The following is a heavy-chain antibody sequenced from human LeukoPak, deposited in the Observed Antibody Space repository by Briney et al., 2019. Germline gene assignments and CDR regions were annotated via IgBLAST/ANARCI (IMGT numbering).Heavy chain of an antibody. D-gene: IGHD2-2*01. CDR3: ARDEGYCSSTSRYSDY. V-gene: IGHV3-21*01. CDR1: GFTFSSYS. J-gene: IGHJ4*02. Sequence: GGSLRLSCAASGFTFSSYSMNWVRQAPGKGLGWVSSISSSSSYIYYADSVKGRFTISRDNAKNSLYLQMNSLRAEGTAVYYCARDEGYCSSTSRYSDYWGQGTLVTVSS. CDR2: ISSSSSYI.